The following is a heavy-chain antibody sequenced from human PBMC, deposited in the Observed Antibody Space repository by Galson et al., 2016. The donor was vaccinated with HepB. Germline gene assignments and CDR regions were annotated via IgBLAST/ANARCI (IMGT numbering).Heavy chain of an antibody. D-gene: IGHD2-2*01. CDR1: GFTFRDYG. Sequence: SLRLSCAASGFTFRDYGTTWVRQAPGKGLEVVSSISRSGDSTDYADSVVKGRFTISRDNSKNTLSLQMNSLTADDTAIYYCVQGSTAPAVWGKGTTVTVSS. CDR2: ISRSGDST. CDR3: VQGSTAPAV. V-gene: IGHV3-23*01. J-gene: IGHJ6*04.